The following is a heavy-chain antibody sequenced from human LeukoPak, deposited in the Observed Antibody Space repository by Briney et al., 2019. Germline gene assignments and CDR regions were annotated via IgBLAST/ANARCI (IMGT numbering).Heavy chain of an antibody. CDR3: ARDTAVPGPGYYFDY. CDR1: GFTFSYYS. D-gene: IGHD6-19*01. Sequence: GGSLRLSCVASGFTFSYYSMNWVRQAPGKGLEWVSTIYSGGNTYYADSVKGRFTISRDNSKNTLFLQMNSLRAGETAVYYWARDTAVPGPGYYFDYWAQGTLVTVSS. J-gene: IGHJ4*02. CDR2: IYSGGNT. V-gene: IGHV3-53*01.